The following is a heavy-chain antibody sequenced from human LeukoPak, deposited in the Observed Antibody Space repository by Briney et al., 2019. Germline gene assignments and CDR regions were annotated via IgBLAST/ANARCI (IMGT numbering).Heavy chain of an antibody. V-gene: IGHV4-59*08. Sequence: SETLSLTCTVSGGSISSYYWSWIRQPPGKGLEWIGYIYYSGSTNYNPSLKSRVTISVDTSKNRFSLKLSSVTAADTAVYYCARLKLWFGESKGMDVWGQGTTVTVSS. D-gene: IGHD3-10*01. CDR1: GGSISSYY. CDR3: ARLKLWFGESKGMDV. CDR2: IYYSGST. J-gene: IGHJ6*02.